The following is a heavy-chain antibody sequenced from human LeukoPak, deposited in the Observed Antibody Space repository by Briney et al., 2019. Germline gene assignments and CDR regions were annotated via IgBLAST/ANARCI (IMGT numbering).Heavy chain of an antibody. V-gene: IGHV1-18*01. J-gene: IGHJ4*02. CDR3: AREGLVRGTDYFDY. CDR1: VYTFTSYG. D-gene: IGHD3-10*01. Sequence: ASVNVSCKASVYTFTSYGISWVRQAPGQGLEWMGWISAYNGNTNYAQKLQGRVTMTTDTSTSTAYMELRSLRSDDTAVYYCAREGLVRGTDYFDYWGQGTLVTVSS. CDR2: ISAYNGNT.